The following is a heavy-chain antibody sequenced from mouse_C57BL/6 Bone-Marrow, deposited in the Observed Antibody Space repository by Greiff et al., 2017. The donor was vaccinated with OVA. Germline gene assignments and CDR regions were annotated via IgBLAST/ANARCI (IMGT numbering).Heavy chain of an antibody. V-gene: IGHV1-63*01. Sequence: QVQLKQSGAELVRPGTSVKMSCKASGYTFTNYWIGWAKQRPGHGLEWIGDIYPGGGYTNYNEKFKGKATLTADKSSSTAYMQFSSLTSEDSAIYYCARCDYDGGYAMDYWGQGTSVTVSS. CDR2: IYPGGGYT. CDR3: ARCDYDGGYAMDY. J-gene: IGHJ4*01. CDR1: GYTFTNYW. D-gene: IGHD2-4*01.